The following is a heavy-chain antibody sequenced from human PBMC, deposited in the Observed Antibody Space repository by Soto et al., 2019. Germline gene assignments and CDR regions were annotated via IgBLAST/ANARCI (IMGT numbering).Heavy chain of an antibody. CDR2: ISSGSAYI. CDR3: TRDEGGSYDNGCNP. J-gene: IGHJ5*02. CDR1: TFSSYS. V-gene: IGHV3-21*01. Sequence: EVQLVESGGGLVKPGESLRLSCTFTFSSYSLNWVRQAPGQGLEWVSSISSGSAYIKYADSVQGRFTISRDNANNLLYLQMRSLRVDDSAGYYCTRDEGGSYDNGCNPWGQGTLVTVSS. D-gene: IGHD1-26*01.